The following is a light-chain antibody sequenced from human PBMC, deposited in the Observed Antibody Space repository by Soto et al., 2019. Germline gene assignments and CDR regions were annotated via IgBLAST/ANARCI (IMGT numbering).Light chain of an antibody. V-gene: IGLV2-14*03. CDR1: SSDVGGYDY. Sequence: QSALTQPASVSGSPGQSITISCTATSSDVGGYDYVSWYQQHPGKAPKLIIYDVSNRPSGVSKRFSGSKSGNTASLTISGLQAEDEADYYCGSYTRSSTVVFGGGTKVTVL. CDR3: GSYTRSSTVV. CDR2: DVS. J-gene: IGLJ2*01.